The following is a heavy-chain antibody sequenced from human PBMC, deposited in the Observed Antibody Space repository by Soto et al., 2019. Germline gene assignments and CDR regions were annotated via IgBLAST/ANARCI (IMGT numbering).Heavy chain of an antibody. Sequence: PSETLSLTCTVSGGSISSSSYYWGWIRQPPGKGLEWIGSIYYSGSTYYNPSLKSQVTISVDPSKNQFSLKLSSVTAADTAVFYCTKHAPDDSSGYYPLGYWGQGTLVTVSS. CDR1: GGSISSSSYY. V-gene: IGHV4-39*01. D-gene: IGHD3-22*01. J-gene: IGHJ4*02. CDR3: TKHAPDDSSGYYPLGY. CDR2: IYYSGST.